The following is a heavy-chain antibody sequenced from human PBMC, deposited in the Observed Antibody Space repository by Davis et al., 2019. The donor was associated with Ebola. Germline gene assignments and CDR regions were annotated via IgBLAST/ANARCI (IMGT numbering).Heavy chain of an antibody. Sequence: GESLKISCAASGFTFSSYSMNWVRQAPGKGLEWVSYVSDSSTTIYYADSVKGRFTISRDNAKNSLYLQMNSLRAEDTAVYYCARAKFLGYYGMDVWGKGTTVTVSS. CDR1: GFTFSSYS. CDR2: VSDSSTTI. CDR3: ARAKFLGYYGMDV. D-gene: IGHD2/OR15-2a*01. V-gene: IGHV3-48*01. J-gene: IGHJ6*04.